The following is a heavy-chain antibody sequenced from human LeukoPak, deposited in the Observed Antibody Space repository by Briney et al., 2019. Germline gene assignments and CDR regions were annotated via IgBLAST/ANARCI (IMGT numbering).Heavy chain of an antibody. J-gene: IGHJ4*02. CDR3: ARADPYGEVFDY. Sequence: GGSLRLSCAASGFTFNSYAMHWVRQAPGKGLEWVAVISYDGSNKYYADSVKGRFTISRDNSKNTLYLQMNSLRAEDTAVYYCARADPYGEVFDYWGQGTLVTVSS. CDR1: GFTFNSYA. CDR2: ISYDGSNK. D-gene: IGHD4-17*01. V-gene: IGHV3-30*14.